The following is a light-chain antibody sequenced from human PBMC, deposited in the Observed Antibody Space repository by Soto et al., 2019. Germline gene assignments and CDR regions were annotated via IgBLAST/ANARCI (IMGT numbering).Light chain of an antibody. J-gene: IGKJ1*01. Sequence: DVLMTQKQRSRPFTLGRPSSVSCRSNQEIVHSDGIAYFSWFQQRPGRSPRRLIYKVSNRDSGVPDRFSGSGSGTYLTLKISSVEAEDVGVDYCKQALQPPGAFGQGTKVDIK. CDR3: KQALQPPGA. CDR1: QEIVHSDGIAY. V-gene: IGKV2-30*02. CDR2: KVS.